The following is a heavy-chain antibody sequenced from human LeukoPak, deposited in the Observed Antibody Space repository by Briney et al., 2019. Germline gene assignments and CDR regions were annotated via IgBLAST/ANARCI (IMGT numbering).Heavy chain of an antibody. D-gene: IGHD6-13*01. V-gene: IGHV3-23*01. CDR2: ISGSGGST. CDR1: GFTFSSYA. J-gene: IGHJ4*02. Sequence: GGSLRLSCAASGFTFSSYAMSWVRQAPGKGLEWVSAISGSGGSTYYADSVKGRFTISRDNSKNTLYLQMNSLRAEDTAVYYCAKDRSLESSSWYGDYWGQGTLVTVSS. CDR3: AKDRSLESSSWYGDY.